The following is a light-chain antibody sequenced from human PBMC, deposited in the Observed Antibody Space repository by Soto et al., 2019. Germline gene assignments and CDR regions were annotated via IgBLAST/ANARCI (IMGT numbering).Light chain of an antibody. CDR1: QDIGSQ. Sequence: DIQMTQSPSSMSASVGDRVTITCRASQDIGSQLGWYQQKPGKAPKLLIHSASTLQRGVPFRFSGSGSGTEFTLTISSLQSEDFATYYWQQVKTFPRTFGQGTKVEIE. V-gene: IGKV1-12*01. CDR2: SAS. J-gene: IGKJ1*01. CDR3: QQVKTFPRT.